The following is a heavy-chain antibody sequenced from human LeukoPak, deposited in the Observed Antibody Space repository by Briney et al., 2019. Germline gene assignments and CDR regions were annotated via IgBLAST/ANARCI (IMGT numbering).Heavy chain of an antibody. V-gene: IGHV3-30*18. CDR3: AKASSGSYWGGYFDY. D-gene: IGHD1-26*01. Sequence: GGSLRLSCAASGFTFSSCAMHWVRQAPGKGLEWVAVISYDGINKYYADAVKGRFTISRDNSKNTLYLQMNSLRAEDTAVYYCAKASSGSYWGGYFDYWGQGALVTVSS. CDR1: GFTFSSCA. J-gene: IGHJ4*02. CDR2: ISYDGINK.